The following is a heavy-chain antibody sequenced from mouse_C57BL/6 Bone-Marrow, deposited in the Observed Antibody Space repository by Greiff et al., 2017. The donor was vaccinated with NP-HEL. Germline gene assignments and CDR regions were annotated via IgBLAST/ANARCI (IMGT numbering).Heavy chain of an antibody. Sequence: QVQLQQPGTELVKPGASVKLSCKASGYTFTSYWMHWVKQRPGQGLEWIGNINPSNGGTNYNEKFKSKATLTVDKPSSTAYMQLSSLTSEDSAVYYCAKGNYYGSSYVWFAYWGQGTLVTVSA. CDR3: AKGNYYGSSYVWFAY. CDR2: INPSNGGT. V-gene: IGHV1-53*01. D-gene: IGHD1-1*01. CDR1: GYTFTSYW. J-gene: IGHJ3*01.